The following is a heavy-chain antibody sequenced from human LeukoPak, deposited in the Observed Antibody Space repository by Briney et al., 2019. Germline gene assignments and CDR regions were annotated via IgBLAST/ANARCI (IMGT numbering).Heavy chain of an antibody. CDR2: ISGSGGST. CDR3: VGELELLSACDI. Sequence: GGTLRLSCAASGFTFSSYARSWVRQAPGKGLEWVSAISGSGGSTYYADSVKGRFTISRDTYKETLQLQMNSLRAEDTAVYYWVGELELLSACDIWGQGTMVTVSS. J-gene: IGHJ3*02. V-gene: IGHV3-23*01. CDR1: GFTFSSYA. D-gene: IGHD1-7*01.